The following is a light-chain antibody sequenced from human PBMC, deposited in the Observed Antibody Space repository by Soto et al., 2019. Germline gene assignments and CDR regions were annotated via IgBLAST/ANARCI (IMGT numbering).Light chain of an antibody. CDR2: GAY. CDR1: QSVTSN. CDR3: QQYNNWPYT. V-gene: IGKV3-15*01. Sequence: EIVMTQSPATLSVSPGERATLSCRASQSVTSNLAWYQQQPGQAPRLLIYGAYTRATGIPARFSVSGSGTEFTLTISSLQSEDFAIYYCQQYNNWPYTFGQGTKLEIK. J-gene: IGKJ2*01.